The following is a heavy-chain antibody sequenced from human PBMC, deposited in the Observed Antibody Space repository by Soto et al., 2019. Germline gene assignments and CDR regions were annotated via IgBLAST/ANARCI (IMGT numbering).Heavy chain of an antibody. Sequence: SGGSLRLSCAASGFTFSNSWMHWVRQAPGKGLVWVSRINSDGSSTSYADSVKGRFTISRDNAKNTLYLQMNSLRAEDTAVYYCASGLVEYSSSWYDYWGQGTLVTVSS. J-gene: IGHJ4*02. CDR3: ASGLVEYSSSWYDY. CDR2: INSDGSST. D-gene: IGHD6-13*01. V-gene: IGHV3-74*01. CDR1: GFTFSNSW.